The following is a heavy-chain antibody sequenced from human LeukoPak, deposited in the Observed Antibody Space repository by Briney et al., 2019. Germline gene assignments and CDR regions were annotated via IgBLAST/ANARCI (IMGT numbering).Heavy chain of an antibody. CDR3: ASSAIFTYYYDSSGYHDAFDI. Sequence: ASVKVSCKASGYTFTSYAISWVRQATGQGLEWMGWMNPNSGNTGYAQKFQGRVTITRNTSISTAYMELSSLRSEDTAVYYCASSAIFTYYYDSSGYHDAFDIWGQGTMVTVSS. CDR1: GYTFTSYA. CDR2: MNPNSGNT. D-gene: IGHD3-22*01. V-gene: IGHV1-8*03. J-gene: IGHJ3*02.